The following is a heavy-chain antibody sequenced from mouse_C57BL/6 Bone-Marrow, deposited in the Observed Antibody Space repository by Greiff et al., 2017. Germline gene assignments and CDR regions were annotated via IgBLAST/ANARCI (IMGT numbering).Heavy chain of an antibody. V-gene: IGHV14-4*01. Sequence: VQLQQSGAELVRPGASVKLSCTASGFNIKDDYMHWVKQRPEQGLEWIGWIDPENGDTEYASKFQGKATITADTSSNTAYLQLSSLTSEDTAVYYWTPCIRTVVAPFADWGQGTLVTVSA. D-gene: IGHD1-1*01. CDR1: GFNIKDDY. CDR3: TPCIRTVVAPFAD. J-gene: IGHJ3*01. CDR2: IDPENGDT.